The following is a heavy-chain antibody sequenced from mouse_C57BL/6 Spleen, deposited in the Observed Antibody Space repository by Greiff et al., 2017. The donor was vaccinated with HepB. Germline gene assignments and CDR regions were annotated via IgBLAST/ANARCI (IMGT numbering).Heavy chain of an antibody. D-gene: IGHD4-1*01. Sequence: EVKLMESGGGLVKPGGSLKLSCAASGFTFSSYAMSWVRQTPEKRLEWVATISDGGSYTYYPDNVKGRFTISRDNAKNNLYLQMSHLKSEDTAMYYCARDQPGTYYYAMDYWGQGTSVTVSS. CDR1: GFTFSSYA. V-gene: IGHV5-4*01. J-gene: IGHJ4*01. CDR2: ISDGGSYT. CDR3: ARDQPGTYYYAMDY.